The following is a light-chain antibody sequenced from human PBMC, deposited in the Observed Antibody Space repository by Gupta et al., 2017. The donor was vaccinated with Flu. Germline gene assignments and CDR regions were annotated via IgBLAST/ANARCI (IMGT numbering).Light chain of an antibody. CDR1: SSDLGGTNY. CDR2: EVS. Sequence: QSALTQPASVSGSPGQSITLSCPGSSSDLGGTNYVSWYQQHPGKAPKLIIYEVSNRPSGVSNRFSGSKSGNTASLTISGLRAEDEGDYYCSSKTSSSALVFGGGTRLTVL. V-gene: IGLV2-14*01. J-gene: IGLJ3*02. CDR3: SSKTSSSALV.